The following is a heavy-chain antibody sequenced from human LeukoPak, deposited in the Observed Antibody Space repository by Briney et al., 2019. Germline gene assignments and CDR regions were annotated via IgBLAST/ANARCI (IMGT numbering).Heavy chain of an antibody. D-gene: IGHD3-22*01. J-gene: IGHJ4*02. CDR3: ARAIYDSSGHDY. Sequence: GGSLRLSCAGPGFTVSSNYMSWVRQAPGKGLEWVSIIYPGGSTYYADSVKGRFTISRDNSKNTLYLQMNSLRAEDTAVYYCARAIYDSSGHDYWGQGTLVTVSS. V-gene: IGHV3-53*01. CDR1: GFTVSSNY. CDR2: IYPGGST.